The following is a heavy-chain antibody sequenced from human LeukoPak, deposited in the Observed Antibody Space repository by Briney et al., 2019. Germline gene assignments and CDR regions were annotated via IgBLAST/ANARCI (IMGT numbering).Heavy chain of an antibody. CDR3: ARRIESLYYFDY. Sequence: PSETLSLTCAVSGGSVSSSGYYWSWVRQPPAKGLDWIAYIYYTGRTNYNPSLKSRVTISLDTSNSQFSLKLSSVTAADTAVYYCARRIESLYYFDYWGQGTLVTVSS. J-gene: IGHJ4*02. CDR2: IYYTGRT. CDR1: GGSVSSSGYY. D-gene: IGHD2-8*01. V-gene: IGHV4-61*08.